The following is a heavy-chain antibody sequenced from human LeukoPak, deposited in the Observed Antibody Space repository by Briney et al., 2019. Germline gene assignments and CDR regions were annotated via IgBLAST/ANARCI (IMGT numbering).Heavy chain of an antibody. V-gene: IGHV4-59*03. J-gene: IGHJ4*02. Sequence: SETLSLTCTVFGGSISGYSWTWIRQSPEKGLEWIGEIFYSGRTTYNPSLESRLTISLDPSKNEFSMKLRSVTAADSAVYFCANGCGVGHCSSTTFWGQGALVTVSS. CDR2: IFYSGRT. CDR3: ANGCGVGHCSSTTF. D-gene: IGHD2-2*01. CDR1: GGSISGYS.